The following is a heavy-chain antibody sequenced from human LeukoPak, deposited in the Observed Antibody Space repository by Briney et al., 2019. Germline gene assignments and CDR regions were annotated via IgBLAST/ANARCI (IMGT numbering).Heavy chain of an antibody. J-gene: IGHJ4*02. D-gene: IGHD3-22*01. CDR1: GFTFSSYS. CDR2: ISSSSSYI. V-gene: IGHV3-21*01. Sequence: PGGSLRLSCAASGFTFSSYSMNWVRQAPGKGLEWVSSISSSSSYIYYADSVKGRFTISRGNAKNSLYLQMNSLRAEDTAVYYCARVKGYYYDSRYFDYWGQGTLVTVSS. CDR3: ARVKGYYYDSRYFDY.